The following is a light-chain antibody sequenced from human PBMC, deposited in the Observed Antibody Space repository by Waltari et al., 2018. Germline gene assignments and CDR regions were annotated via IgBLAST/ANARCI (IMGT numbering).Light chain of an antibody. Sequence: QSVLTQPPPASGTPGQRVTISCSASSSTIGRNYVYWYQQLPGTAPKLLIYRNNRRPSGVPDRFSGSKSGTSASLAISGLRSEDEADYYCAAWDDSLVFGGGTKLTVL. CDR2: RNN. CDR3: AAWDDSLV. J-gene: IGLJ3*02. CDR1: SSTIGRNY. V-gene: IGLV1-47*01.